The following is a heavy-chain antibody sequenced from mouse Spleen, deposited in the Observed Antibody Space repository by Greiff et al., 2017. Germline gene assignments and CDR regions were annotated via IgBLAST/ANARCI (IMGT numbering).Heavy chain of an antibody. D-gene: IGHD2-1*01. Sequence: EVQLQQSGPELVKPGASVKIPCKASGYTFTDYNMDWVKQSHGKSLEWIGDINPNNGGTIYNQKFKGKATLTVDKSSSTAYMELRSLTSEDSAVYYCARDGNYVGYWYFDVWGAGTTVTVSS. CDR3: ARDGNYVGYWYFDV. CDR1: GYTFTDYN. J-gene: IGHJ1*01. CDR2: INPNNGGT. V-gene: IGHV1-18*01.